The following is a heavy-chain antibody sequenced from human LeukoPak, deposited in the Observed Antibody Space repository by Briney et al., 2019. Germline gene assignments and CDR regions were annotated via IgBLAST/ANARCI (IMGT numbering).Heavy chain of an antibody. V-gene: IGHV3-7*01. CDR1: GFAFSSYW. D-gene: IGHD4-11*01. J-gene: IGHJ4*02. CDR2: ISPDGSAE. Sequence: GGSLRFSCVASGFAFSSYWMSWVRQAPGKGLELVANISPDGSAEDYVDSVRGRFAISRDNAKRSLYLQMNSLSPEDTAVYYCANQAYSQFDYWGQGTLVSVSS. CDR3: ANQAYSQFDY.